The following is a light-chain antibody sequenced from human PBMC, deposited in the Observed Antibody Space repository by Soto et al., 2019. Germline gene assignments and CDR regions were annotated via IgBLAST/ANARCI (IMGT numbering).Light chain of an antibody. CDR2: GAS. CDR1: QKITSNF. V-gene: IGKV3-20*01. J-gene: IGKJ2*01. Sequence: EVVLTQSPGTLSLSPGERATLSCRASQKITSNFLTWYQQRPGQAPRLLIYGASSRATGVPDRFSGSGSGTDFTLTISRLEPEDFAVYYCQHYGSSPMYTFGKGIKLEI. CDR3: QHYGSSPMYT.